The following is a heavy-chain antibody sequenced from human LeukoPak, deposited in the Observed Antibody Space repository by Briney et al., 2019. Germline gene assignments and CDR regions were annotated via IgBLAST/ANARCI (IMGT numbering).Heavy chain of an antibody. CDR2: IRYDGSNK. CDR1: GFTFSSYG. Sequence: PGGSLGLSCAASGFTFSSYGMHWVRQAPGKGLEWVAFIRYDGSNKYYADSVKGRFTISRDNSKNTLYLQMNSLRAEDTAVYYCAPYPVAGLAYWGQGTLVTVSS. D-gene: IGHD6-19*01. V-gene: IGHV3-30*02. CDR3: APYPVAGLAY. J-gene: IGHJ4*02.